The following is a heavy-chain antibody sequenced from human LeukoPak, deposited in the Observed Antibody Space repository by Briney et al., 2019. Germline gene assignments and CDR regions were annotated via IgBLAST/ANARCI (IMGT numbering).Heavy chain of an antibody. CDR2: IYYSGST. J-gene: IGHJ3*02. V-gene: IGHV4-59*01. D-gene: IGHD3-16*01. CDR1: GGSISSYY. CDR3: ARTRGGIPVAFDI. Sequence: SETLSLTCTVSGGSISSYYWSWIRQPPGKGLEWIGYIYYSGSTNYNPSLKSRVTISVDTSKNQFSLKLSSVTAADTAVYYCARTRGGIPVAFDIWGQGTMVTVSS.